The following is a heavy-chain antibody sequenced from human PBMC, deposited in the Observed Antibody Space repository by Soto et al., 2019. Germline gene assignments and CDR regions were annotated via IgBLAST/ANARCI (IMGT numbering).Heavy chain of an antibody. CDR2: ISPYKGNT. Sequence: ASVKVSCKASGYIFTDYGISWVRQAPGQGLEWMGWISPYKGNTKYAQKFQDRSIMITDTSTSTAYMELRSLTSDDTALDYCGGVRRPGYVSLGMDVWGQGTRVTVSS. V-gene: IGHV1-18*01. CDR1: GYIFTDYG. D-gene: IGHD3-9*01. CDR3: GGVRRPGYVSLGMDV. J-gene: IGHJ6*02.